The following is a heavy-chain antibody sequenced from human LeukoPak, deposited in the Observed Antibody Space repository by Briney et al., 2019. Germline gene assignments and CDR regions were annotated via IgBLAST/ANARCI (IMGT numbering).Heavy chain of an antibody. CDR2: IIPIFGTA. CDR3: ARGITIDWWFDP. Sequence: GASVKVSCKASGYTFTSYDISWVRQAPGQGLEWMGGIIPIFGTANYAQKFQGRVTITADESTSTAYMELSSLRSEDTAVYYCARGITIDWWFDPWGQGTLVTVSS. CDR1: GYTFTSYD. D-gene: IGHD3-10*01. J-gene: IGHJ5*02. V-gene: IGHV1-69*13.